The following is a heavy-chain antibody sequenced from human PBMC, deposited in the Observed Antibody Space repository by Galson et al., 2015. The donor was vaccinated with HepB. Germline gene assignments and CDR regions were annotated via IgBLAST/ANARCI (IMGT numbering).Heavy chain of an antibody. CDR3: ARDSPIAVAGNDAFDV. D-gene: IGHD6-19*01. CDR2: IIPIFGTA. V-gene: IGHV1-69*13. CDR1: GGTFSSYA. Sequence: SVKVSCKASGGTFSSYAISWVRQAPGQGLEWMGGIIPIFGTANYAQKFQGRVTITADESTSTAYMELSSLRSEDTAVYYCARDSPIAVAGNDAFDVWGQGTMVTVSS. J-gene: IGHJ3*01.